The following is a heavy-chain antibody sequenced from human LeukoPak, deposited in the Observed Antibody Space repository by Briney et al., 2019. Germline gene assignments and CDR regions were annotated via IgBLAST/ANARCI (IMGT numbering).Heavy chain of an antibody. V-gene: IGHV4-34*01. Sequence: PSETLCLTCAVYGGSFSGYYWSWIRQPPGKGLEWIGEINHSGSTNYNPSLKSRVTISVDTSKNQFSLKLSSVTAADTAVYYCARGRGYSSGWAYFDYWGQGTLVTVSS. D-gene: IGHD6-19*01. CDR3: ARGRGYSSGWAYFDY. CDR2: INHSGST. J-gene: IGHJ4*02. CDR1: GGSFSGYY.